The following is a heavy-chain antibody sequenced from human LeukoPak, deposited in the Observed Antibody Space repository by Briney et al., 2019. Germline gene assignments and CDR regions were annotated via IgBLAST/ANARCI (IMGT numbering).Heavy chain of an antibody. J-gene: IGHJ5*02. CDR1: ECTFTSYD. D-gene: IGHD4-23*01. V-gene: IGHV1-8*01. Sequence: ASVKVSCKASECTFTSYDINWVRQATGQGLEWMGWMNPNSGNTGYAQKFQGRVTMTRDTSISTAYMELSSLRSEDTAVYFCARSNYGGKRWFDPWGQGTLVIVSS. CDR3: ARSNYGGKRWFDP. CDR2: MNPNSGNT.